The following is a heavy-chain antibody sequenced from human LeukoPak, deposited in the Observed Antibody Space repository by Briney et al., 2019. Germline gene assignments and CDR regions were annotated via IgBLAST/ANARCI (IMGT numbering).Heavy chain of an antibody. CDR3: ARDVTMARGDHWFDP. D-gene: IGHD5-24*01. CDR1: GYTFTSYG. J-gene: IGHJ5*02. Sequence: ASVKVSCKASGYTFTSYGISWVRQAPGQGLEWMGWISAYNGNTNYAQKPQGRVTMTTDTSTSTAYMELRSLRSDDTAVYYCARDVTMARGDHWFDPWGQGTLVTVSS. V-gene: IGHV1-18*01. CDR2: ISAYNGNT.